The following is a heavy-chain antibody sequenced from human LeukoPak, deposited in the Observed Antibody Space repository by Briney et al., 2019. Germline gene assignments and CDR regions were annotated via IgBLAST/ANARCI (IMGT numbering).Heavy chain of an antibody. D-gene: IGHD3-22*01. CDR3: AKDMIRAPAAFDI. CDR2: ISSSSSYI. Sequence: GGSLRLSCAASGFTFSSYSMNWVRQAPGKGLEWVSSISSSSSYIYYADSVKGRFTISRDNAKNSLYLQMNSLRAEDTALYYCAKDMIRAPAAFDIWGQGTMVTVSS. V-gene: IGHV3-21*04. J-gene: IGHJ3*02. CDR1: GFTFSSYS.